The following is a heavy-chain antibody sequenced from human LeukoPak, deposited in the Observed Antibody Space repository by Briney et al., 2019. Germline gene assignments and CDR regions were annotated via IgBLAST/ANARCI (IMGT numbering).Heavy chain of an antibody. Sequence: SETLSLTCTVSGGSISSYYWSWIRQPAGKGLEWIGRIYTSGSTNYNASLKSRVTMSVDTSKNQFSLKLSSVTAADTAVYYCASEKAYCGGDCYSSLDYWGQGTLVTVSS. CDR1: GGSISSYY. J-gene: IGHJ4*02. D-gene: IGHD2-21*02. CDR3: ASEKAYCGGDCYSSLDY. V-gene: IGHV4-4*07. CDR2: IYTSGST.